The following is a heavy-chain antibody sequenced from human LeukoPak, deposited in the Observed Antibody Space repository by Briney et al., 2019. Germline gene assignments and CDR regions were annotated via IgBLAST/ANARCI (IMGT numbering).Heavy chain of an antibody. CDR2: ISGSGGST. Sequence: PGGSLRLSCAASGFTFSSYAMSWVRQAPGKGLEWVSAISGSGGSTYYADSVKGRFTISRDNSKNTLYLQMNSLRAEDTAVYYCARDEWSDYGDYVALFDYWGQGTLVTVSS. J-gene: IGHJ4*02. CDR3: ARDEWSDYGDYVALFDY. V-gene: IGHV3-23*01. D-gene: IGHD4-17*01. CDR1: GFTFSSYA.